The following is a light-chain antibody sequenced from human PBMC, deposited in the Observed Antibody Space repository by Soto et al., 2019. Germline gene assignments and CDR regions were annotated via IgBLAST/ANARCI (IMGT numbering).Light chain of an antibody. CDR3: QQRHMWPIT. V-gene: IGKV3-11*01. CDR2: DAY. J-gene: IGKJ5*01. CDR1: QSFRCL. Sequence: EVVLTQSPVTLSLSQGERATLSCRASQSFRCLLAWYQQKPGQAPRLLIYDAYNRATGIPPRFSGSGSGTDFNLTISSLETEDSAVYDCQQRHMWPITFGQGTRLDI.